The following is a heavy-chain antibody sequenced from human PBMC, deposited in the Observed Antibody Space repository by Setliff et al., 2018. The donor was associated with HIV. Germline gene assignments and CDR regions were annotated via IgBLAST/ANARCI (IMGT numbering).Heavy chain of an antibody. Sequence: PSETLSLTCAAYGTSFSGYYWNWIRQSPGKGLEWIGEVDHSGGTKFNPSLKSRVTISLKTSKNQFSLSLSSVTVADTGLYFCARRAGNYLDYWGQGTLVTVSS. CDR2: VDHSGGT. CDR3: ARRAGNYLDY. V-gene: IGHV4-34*01. CDR1: GTSFSGYY. J-gene: IGHJ4*02.